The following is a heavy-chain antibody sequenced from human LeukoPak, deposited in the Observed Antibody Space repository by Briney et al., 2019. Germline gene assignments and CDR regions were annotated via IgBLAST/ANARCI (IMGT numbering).Heavy chain of an antibody. J-gene: IGHJ4*02. Sequence: GGSLRLSCAASGFTFSSYGMHWVRQAPGKGLEWVAVISYDGSNKYYADSVKGRFTISRDSSKNTLYLQMNSLRAEDTAVYYCAKVPSGYYGSGSYFDYWGQGTLVTVSS. D-gene: IGHD3-10*01. CDR1: GFTFSSYG. CDR2: ISYDGSNK. CDR3: AKVPSGYYGSGSYFDY. V-gene: IGHV3-30*18.